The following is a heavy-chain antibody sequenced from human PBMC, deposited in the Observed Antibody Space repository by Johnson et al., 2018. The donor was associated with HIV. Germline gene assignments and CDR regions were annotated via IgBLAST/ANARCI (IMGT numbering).Heavy chain of an antibody. D-gene: IGHD1-1*01. CDR1: GFTVSSNY. J-gene: IGHJ3*02. CDR2: IYSGGST. V-gene: IGHV3-66*01. Sequence: VQLVESGGGLVQPGGSLRLSCAASGFTVSSNYMSWVRQAPGQGLEWVSVIYSGGSTYYADSVTGRFTIPRDTSKNTLYLQMNSLRAEDTAVYYCARKKATVFSTTSTNDAVDIWGQGTMVTVSS. CDR3: ARKKATVFSTTSTNDAVDI.